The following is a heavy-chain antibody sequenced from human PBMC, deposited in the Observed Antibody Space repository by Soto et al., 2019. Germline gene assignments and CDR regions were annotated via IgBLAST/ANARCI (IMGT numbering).Heavy chain of an antibody. CDR3: ARGYNSGWSIRTYYIDF. J-gene: IGHJ4*02. CDR1: GYTFSSYW. V-gene: IGHV5-51*01. CDR2: IFPRDFDT. D-gene: IGHD6-19*01. Sequence: GESLKISCQGSGYTFSSYWIAWVRQMPGKGLEWMGIIFPRDFDTRYSPSFQGHVTISVDKSINTAYLQWSSLRASDTAMYYCARGYNSGWSIRTYYIDFCGQGTRVTVSS.